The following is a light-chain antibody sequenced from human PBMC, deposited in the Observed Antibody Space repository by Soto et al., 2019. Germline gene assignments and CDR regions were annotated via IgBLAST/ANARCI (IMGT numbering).Light chain of an antibody. CDR2: GAS. CDR3: QQYTGPPTT. Sequence: DIEITQSPATLSVSPGARATLSCRASQTVSSSYLAWCQQRPGQAPRLLIYGASRRAAGIPDRFSGSGSGTDFTLTITRLEPEDSAVYYCQQYTGPPTTFGQGTRLEIK. CDR1: QTVSSSY. V-gene: IGKV3-20*01. J-gene: IGKJ5*01.